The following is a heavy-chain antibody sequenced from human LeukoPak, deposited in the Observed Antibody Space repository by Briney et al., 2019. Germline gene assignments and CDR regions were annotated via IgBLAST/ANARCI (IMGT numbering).Heavy chain of an antibody. CDR3: ARERDTVMVGYYMDV. CDR1: GFTFSDYS. J-gene: IGHJ6*03. D-gene: IGHD5-18*01. CDR2: ISRSSTSI. V-gene: IGHV3-21*01. Sequence: GGSLRLSCAASGFTFSDYSMKWIRQAPGKGLEWVSSISRSSTSIDYADSVKGRFTISRDNAMNSMYLQMNSLRVEDTAVYYCARERDTVMVGYYMDVWGKGTTVTVSS.